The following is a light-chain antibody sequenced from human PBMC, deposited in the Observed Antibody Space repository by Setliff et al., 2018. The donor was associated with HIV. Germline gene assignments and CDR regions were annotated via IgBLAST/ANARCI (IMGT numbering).Light chain of an antibody. J-gene: IGLJ1*01. CDR2: DVS. V-gene: IGLV2-14*01. CDR3: SSYTSNSTDV. CDR1: SSDVGTYNA. Sequence: QSALAQPASVSGSPGQSITISCTGTSSDVGTYNAVYWYQQHPGKAPKLMIYDVSTRPSGVSTRFSGPKSGNTASLTISGLKTEDEADYYCSSYTSNSTDVFGTWTKVTVL.